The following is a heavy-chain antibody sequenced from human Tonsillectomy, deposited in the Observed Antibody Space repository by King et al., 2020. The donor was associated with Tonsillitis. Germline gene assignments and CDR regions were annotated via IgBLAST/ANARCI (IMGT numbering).Heavy chain of an antibody. V-gene: IGHV3-15*01. CDR2: IKSKTDGGTT. CDR3: IWFGEKWWFDP. J-gene: IGHJ5*02. D-gene: IGHD3-10*01. CDR1: GFTFSNAW. Sequence: QLVQSGGGLVKPGGSLRLSCAASGFTFSNAWMSWVRQAPGKGLEWVGRIKSKTDGGTTDYAAPVKGRFTISRDDSKNTLYLQMNSLKTEDTAVYYCIWFGEKWWFDPWGQGTLVTVSS.